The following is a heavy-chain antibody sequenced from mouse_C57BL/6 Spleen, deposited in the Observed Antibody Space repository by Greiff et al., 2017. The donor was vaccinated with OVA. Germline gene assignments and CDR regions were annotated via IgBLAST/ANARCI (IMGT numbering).Heavy chain of an antibody. CDR1: GYTFTDYN. Sequence: EVQLQQSGPELVKPGASVKMSCKASGYTFTDYNMHWVKQSHGKSLEWIGYINPNNGGTSYNQKFKGKATLTVNKSSSTAYMELRSLTSEDSAVYYCARPQTYYYGSSYEYFDDWGQGTTLTVSS. D-gene: IGHD1-1*01. V-gene: IGHV1-22*01. CDR3: ARPQTYYYGSSYEYFDD. CDR2: INPNNGGT. J-gene: IGHJ2*01.